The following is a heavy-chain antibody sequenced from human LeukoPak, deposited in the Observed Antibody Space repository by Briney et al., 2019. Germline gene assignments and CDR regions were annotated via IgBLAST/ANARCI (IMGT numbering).Heavy chain of an antibody. CDR3: TRAWFGELGPFDY. J-gene: IGHJ4*02. V-gene: IGHV3-49*03. Sequence: GGSLRLSCTASGFTFGDYAVSWFRQAPGKGLEWVGFIRSKAYGGTTEYAASVKGRFTISRDDSKSIAYLQMNSLKTEDTAVYYCTRAWFGELGPFDYWGQGTLVTVSS. CDR2: IRSKAYGGTT. CDR1: GFTFGDYA. D-gene: IGHD3-10*01.